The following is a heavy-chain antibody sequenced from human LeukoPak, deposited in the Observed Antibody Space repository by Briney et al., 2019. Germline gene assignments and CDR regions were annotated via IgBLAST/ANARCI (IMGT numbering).Heavy chain of an antibody. CDR2: IIPIFGTA. CDR1: GGTFSSYA. CDR3: ARAPCSGGSCRFDY. J-gene: IGHJ4*02. V-gene: IGHV1-69*13. D-gene: IGHD2-15*01. Sequence: SVKVSCKASGGTFSSYAISWVRQAPGQGREWMGGIIPIFGTANYAQKFQGRVTITADESTSTAYVEPSSVRSEDTAVYYCARAPCSGGSCRFDYWGQGTLVTVSS.